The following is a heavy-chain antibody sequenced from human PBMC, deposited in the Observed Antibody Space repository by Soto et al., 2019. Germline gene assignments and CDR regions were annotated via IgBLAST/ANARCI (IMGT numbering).Heavy chain of an antibody. Sequence: EVQLVESGGGFVQPGGSLRLSCAASGFTVSSNYMSWVRQAPGKGLEWGSVIYSGGSTYYEDSVKGRFTISRHNAKNTLYLQMNSLSSEDTAVYYCAREGAGTDYWGQGTLVTVSS. V-gene: IGHV3-53*04. D-gene: IGHD6-19*01. CDR2: IYSGGST. CDR3: AREGAGTDY. CDR1: GFTVSSNY. J-gene: IGHJ4*02.